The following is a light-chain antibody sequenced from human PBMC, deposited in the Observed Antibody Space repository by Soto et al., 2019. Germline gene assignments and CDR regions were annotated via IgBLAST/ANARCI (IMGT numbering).Light chain of an antibody. Sequence: DIQMTQSPASLSASLGDRVTITCRASQSINNYLNWYQQKPGKAPKLLIYTTATLQSGVPLRFSGSVSGTDFNLTISSLQTEDFATYYCQQSYSFPWTFGQGTKVDIK. CDR2: TTA. CDR1: QSINNY. J-gene: IGKJ1*01. CDR3: QQSYSFPWT. V-gene: IGKV1-39*01.